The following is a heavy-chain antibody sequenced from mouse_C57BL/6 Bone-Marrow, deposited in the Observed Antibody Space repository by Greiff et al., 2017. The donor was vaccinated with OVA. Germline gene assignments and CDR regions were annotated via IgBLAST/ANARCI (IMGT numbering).Heavy chain of an antibody. D-gene: IGHD1-1*01. J-gene: IGHJ2*01. Sequence: EVMLVESGEGLVKPGGSLKLSCAASGFTFSSYAMSWVRQTPEKRLEWVAYISSGGDYIYYADTVKGRFTISRDNARNTLYLQMSSLKSEDTAMYYCTRAPPYGNYFDYWGQGTTLTVSS. CDR2: ISSGGDYI. CDR1: GFTFSSYA. CDR3: TRAPPYGNYFDY. V-gene: IGHV5-9-1*02.